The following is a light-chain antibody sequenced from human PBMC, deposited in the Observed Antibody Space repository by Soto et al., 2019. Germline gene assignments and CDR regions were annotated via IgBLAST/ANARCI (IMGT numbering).Light chain of an antibody. CDR1: QSIFNY. Sequence: EIVLTQSPATLSLSPGGRATLSCRAGQSIFNYLAWYQQKPGQAPRLLVYGASSRATGIPERFSGSVSETDFTLSISRLEPEDFAVYYCQQRSNWITFGQGTRLEIK. CDR3: QQRSNWIT. J-gene: IGKJ5*01. V-gene: IGKV3-11*01. CDR2: GAS.